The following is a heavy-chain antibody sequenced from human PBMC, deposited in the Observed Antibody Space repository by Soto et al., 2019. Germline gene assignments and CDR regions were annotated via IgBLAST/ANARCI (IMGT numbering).Heavy chain of an antibody. V-gene: IGHV3-33*01. CDR2: IWYDGSNK. CDR1: GFTFSSYG. Sequence: QVQLVESGGGVVQPGRSLRLSCAASGFTFSSYGMHWVRQAPGKGLEWVAVIWYDGSNKYYADSVKGRFTISRDNSKTTLYLQMNSLRAEDTAVYYCARRWELLDYYGMDVWGQGTTVTVSS. CDR3: ARRWELLDYYGMDV. J-gene: IGHJ6*02. D-gene: IGHD1-26*01.